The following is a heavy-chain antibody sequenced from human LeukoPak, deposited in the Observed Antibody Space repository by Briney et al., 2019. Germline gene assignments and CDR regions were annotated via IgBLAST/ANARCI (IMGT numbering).Heavy chain of an antibody. CDR3: ARGGSGVDFDY. D-gene: IGHD1-26*01. CDR2: INSDGSST. V-gene: IGHV3-74*01. CDR1: GFTFSSYW. Sequence: GGSLRLSCAASGFTFSSYWMHWVRQAPGKGLVWVSRINSDGSSTSYADSVKGRFTISRGNAKNTLYLQMNSLRAEDTAVYYCARGGSGVDFDYWGQGTLVTVSS. J-gene: IGHJ4*02.